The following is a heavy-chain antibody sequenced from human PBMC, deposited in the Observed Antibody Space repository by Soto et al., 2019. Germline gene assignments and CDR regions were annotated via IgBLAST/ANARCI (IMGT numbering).Heavy chain of an antibody. CDR1: GYSFTAFY. CDR3: SRANSIRPYFYKLDV. V-gene: IGHV1-2*02. D-gene: IGHD1-1*01. J-gene: IGHJ6*02. CDR2: INPNSGGT. Sequence: QVQLVQAGAEAEKPGASVKFSFKAAGYSFTAFYLHWVRQARGQGVEWLGWINPNSGGTYYSQKFRARVTLTRDTSISAAYMEITGLSSDDTAVYYCSRANSIRPYFYKLDVWGQGTTITVSS.